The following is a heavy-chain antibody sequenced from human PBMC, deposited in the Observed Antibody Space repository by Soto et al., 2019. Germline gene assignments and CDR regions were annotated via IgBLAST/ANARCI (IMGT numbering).Heavy chain of an antibody. V-gene: IGHV4-34*01. CDR2: INHSGST. J-gene: IGHJ4*02. CDR3: ARGETQQQRDY. CDR1: GGSFSGYY. Sequence: PSETLSLTCAVYGGSFSGYYWSWIRQPPGKGLEWIGEINHSGSTNYNPSLKSRVTISVDKSKNQFSLNLISVTDADTAVYYCARGETQQQRDYWGQGTLVTVSS. D-gene: IGHD6-13*01.